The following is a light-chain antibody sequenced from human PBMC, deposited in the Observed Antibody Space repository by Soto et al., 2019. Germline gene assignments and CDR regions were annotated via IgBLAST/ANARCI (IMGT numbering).Light chain of an antibody. J-gene: IGLJ2*01. V-gene: IGLV2-14*03. CDR2: DVN. CDR3: CSHTTTIAVVL. Sequence: QSVLTQPASVSGSPGQSIAISCTGSSSDVGGFNYVSWYQQHPGKAPKLMIYDVNNRPSGVSNRFSGSKSGNTASLTISGLQAEDEADYYCCSHTTTIAVVLFGGGTKLTVL. CDR1: SSDVGGFNY.